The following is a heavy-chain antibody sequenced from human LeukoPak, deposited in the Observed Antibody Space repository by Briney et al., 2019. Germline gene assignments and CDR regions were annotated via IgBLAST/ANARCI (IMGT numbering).Heavy chain of an antibody. V-gene: IGHV1-24*01. CDR2: FDPEDGET. D-gene: IGHD3-22*01. CDR3: ATFQATLAYDSSGEEGIYFNY. CDR1: GYTLTELS. J-gene: IGHJ4*02. Sequence: GASVKVSCKVSGYTLTELSMHWVRQAPGEGLEWMGGFDPEDGETIYAQKFQGRVTMTEDTSTDTAYMELSSLRSDDTAVYYCATFQATLAYDSSGEEGIYFNYWGQGTLVTVSS.